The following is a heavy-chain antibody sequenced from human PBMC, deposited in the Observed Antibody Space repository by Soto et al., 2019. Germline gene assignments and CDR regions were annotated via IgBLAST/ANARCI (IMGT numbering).Heavy chain of an antibody. CDR1: GGSISGGYY. J-gene: IGHJ4*02. CDR3: SRGRYSGYGYFDY. CDR2: IYHSGTI. Sequence: QVQLQESGPGLVEPSQTLSLTCTVSGGSISGGYYWTWIRQHPGKGLEWIGYIYHSGTIYYNQSLQSQVTISIDTSKYQFSLTLTSVTAADTAVYYCSRGRYSGYGYFDYWCQGILVTVSS. V-gene: IGHV4-31*01. D-gene: IGHD5-12*01.